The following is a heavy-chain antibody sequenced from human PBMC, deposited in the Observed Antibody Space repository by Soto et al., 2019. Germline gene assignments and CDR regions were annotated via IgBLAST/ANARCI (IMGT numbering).Heavy chain of an antibody. Sequence: QVQLVQSGAEVKKPGASVRVSCKAYGSTFSTYDINWVRQAPGQGLEWMGWVNPNSGNTGFAQKFQGRITMTRDTSINTAYLELRSLRSEDTAVYYCARDRVSGYSAYYLDNWGQGTLVTVSS. CDR3: ARDRVSGYSAYYLDN. D-gene: IGHD5-12*01. V-gene: IGHV1-8*01. CDR2: VNPNSGNT. J-gene: IGHJ4*02. CDR1: GSTFSTYD.